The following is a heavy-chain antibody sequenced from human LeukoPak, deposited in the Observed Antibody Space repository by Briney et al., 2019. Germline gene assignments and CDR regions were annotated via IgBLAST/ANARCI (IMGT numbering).Heavy chain of an antibody. CDR3: ARVLARRVVIIGYFDY. Sequence: SGGSLRLSCAASGFTFSSYWMSWVRRAPGKGLEWVANITQDGSEKFYVDSVEGRFTISRDNAKNSLYLQMSSLRAEDTAVYYCARVLARRVVIIGYFDYWGQGTLVTVSS. J-gene: IGHJ4*02. CDR1: GFTFSSYW. V-gene: IGHV3-7*01. D-gene: IGHD3-3*01. CDR2: ITQDGSEK.